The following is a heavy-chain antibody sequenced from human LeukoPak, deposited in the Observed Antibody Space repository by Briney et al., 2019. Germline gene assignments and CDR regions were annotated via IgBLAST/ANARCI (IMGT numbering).Heavy chain of an antibody. J-gene: IGHJ4*02. CDR2: ISGSGGST. CDR1: GFTFSSYA. V-gene: IGHV3-23*01. Sequence: GGSLRLSCAASGFTFSSYAMSWVRQAPGKGLEWVSAISGSGGSTYYADSVKGRFTISRDNSKNTLYLQMNSLRAEDTAVYYCAKDLRLGELSSFTYDYWGQGTLVTVSS. CDR3: AKDLRLGELSSFTYDY. D-gene: IGHD3-16*02.